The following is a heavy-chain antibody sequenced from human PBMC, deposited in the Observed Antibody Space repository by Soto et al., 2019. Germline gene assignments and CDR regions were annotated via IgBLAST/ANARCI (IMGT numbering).Heavy chain of an antibody. V-gene: IGHV3-23*01. CDR2: ISGSGGST. CDR3: AKAMGRRYCSGGSCNVGMDV. J-gene: IGHJ6*02. D-gene: IGHD2-15*01. CDR1: GFTFSRYA. Sequence: PGGSLRLSCAASGFTFSRYAMSWVRQAPGKGQDWVSAISGSGGSTYYADSVKGRFTISRDNSKNALYLQMNSLRAEDTAVYYCAKAMGRRYCSGGSCNVGMDVWGQGTTVTVSS.